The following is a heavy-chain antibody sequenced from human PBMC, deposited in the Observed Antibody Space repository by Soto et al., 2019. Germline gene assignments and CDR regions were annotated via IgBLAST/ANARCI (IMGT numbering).Heavy chain of an antibody. J-gene: IGHJ4*02. CDR3: DREKDGDWLDGKAFDS. Sequence: SATXSLTCTVSGFSIAIGDYYWSWIRQPPGKVLEWIAYIYYNGNIYSNPSLKSRLTMSRDTSKNQFSLKLDSVTATDTAVYYCDREKDGDWLDGKAFDSWGPGTPVTV. V-gene: IGHV4-30-4*01. CDR2: IYYNGNI. CDR1: GFSIAIGDYY. D-gene: IGHD3-10*01.